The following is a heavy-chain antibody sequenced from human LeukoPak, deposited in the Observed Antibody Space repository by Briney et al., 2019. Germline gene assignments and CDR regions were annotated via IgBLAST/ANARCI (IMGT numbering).Heavy chain of an antibody. Sequence: GASVKVSCKVSGYTLTELSMHWVRQAPGKGLEWMGGFDPEDGETIYAQKFQGRVTMTEDTSTDTAYMELSSLRSKDTAVYYCARARSPYYYDSSGYPYWGQGTLVTVSS. CDR1: GYTLTELS. D-gene: IGHD3-22*01. CDR2: FDPEDGET. J-gene: IGHJ4*02. V-gene: IGHV1-24*01. CDR3: ARARSPYYYDSSGYPY.